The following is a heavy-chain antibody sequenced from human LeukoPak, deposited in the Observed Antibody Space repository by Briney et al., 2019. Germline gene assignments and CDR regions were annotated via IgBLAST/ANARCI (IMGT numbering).Heavy chain of an antibody. D-gene: IGHD6-13*01. V-gene: IGHV3-53*04. CDR2: IYSGGST. CDR1: GFTVSSNY. Sequence: GGSLRLSCAASGFTVSSNYMSWVRQAPGKGLDWVSVIYSGGSTYYADSVKGRFTISRHNSKNTLYLQMNSLRAEDTAVYYCARWGIAAAGPYYYYGMDVWGQGTTVTVSS. CDR3: ARWGIAAAGPYYYYGMDV. J-gene: IGHJ6*02.